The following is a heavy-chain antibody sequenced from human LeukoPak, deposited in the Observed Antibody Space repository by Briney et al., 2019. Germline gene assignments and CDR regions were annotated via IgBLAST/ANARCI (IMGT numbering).Heavy chain of an antibody. D-gene: IGHD6-13*01. CDR1: GYTFTSYY. CDR2: INPSGGST. Sequence: ASVKVSCTASGYTFTSYYMHWVRQAPGQGLEWMGIINPSGGSTSYAQKFQGRVTMTRDTSTSTIYMELSSLRSEDTAVYYCARDKTDSSTYSWFDPWGQGTLVTVSS. V-gene: IGHV1-46*01. CDR3: ARDKTDSSTYSWFDP. J-gene: IGHJ5*02.